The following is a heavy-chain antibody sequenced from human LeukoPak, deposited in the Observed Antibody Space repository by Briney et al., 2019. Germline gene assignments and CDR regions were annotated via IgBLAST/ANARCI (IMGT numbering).Heavy chain of an antibody. D-gene: IGHD3-9*01. J-gene: IGHJ3*02. CDR1: GFTVSSNY. CDR3: ARGLRYFDWLFRDAFDI. V-gene: IGHV3-66*01. CDR2: IYSGGST. Sequence: GGSLRLSCAASGFTVSSNYMSWVRQAPGKGLEWVSVIYSGGSTYYADSVKGRFTISRDNSKNTLYLQMNSLRAEDTAVYYCARGLRYFDWLFRDAFDIWGKGTTVTVSS.